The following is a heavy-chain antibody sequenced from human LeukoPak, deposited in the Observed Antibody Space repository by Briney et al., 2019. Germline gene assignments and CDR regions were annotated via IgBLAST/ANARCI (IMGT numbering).Heavy chain of an antibody. J-gene: IGHJ5*02. CDR3: AGDNSVRDEAWWFNP. V-gene: IGHV1-3*03. Sequence: GASVKVSCKASGYDFTKYAVQWVRQAPGQRLEWMGWIDAGNGRTKYSQDFRGRVTISRDTSASIAYMELSSLRSDDMAVYYCAGDNSVRDEAWWFNPWGQGTLVTVSS. CDR2: IDAGNGRT. CDR1: GYDFTKYA. D-gene: IGHD5-24*01.